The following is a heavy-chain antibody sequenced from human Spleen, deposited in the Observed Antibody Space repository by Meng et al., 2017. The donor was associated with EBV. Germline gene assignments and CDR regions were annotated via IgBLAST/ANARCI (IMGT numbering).Heavy chain of an antibody. V-gene: IGHV4-34*01. Sequence: QVQLQQWGAGLLKPSETLSLTCAVYGGSFSGYYWSWIRQPPVKGLEWIGEINHSGSTNYNPSLKSRVTISLDTSKNQFSLKLNSVTAADTAVYYCARGKTMVRGVTSDYWGQGTLVTVAS. CDR1: GGSFSGYY. D-gene: IGHD3-10*01. J-gene: IGHJ4*02. CDR2: INHSGST. CDR3: ARGKTMVRGVTSDY.